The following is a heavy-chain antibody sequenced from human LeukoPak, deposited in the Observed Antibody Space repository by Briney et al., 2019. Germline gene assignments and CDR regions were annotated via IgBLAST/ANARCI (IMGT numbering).Heavy chain of an antibody. CDR1: GLTFSTYG. CDR3: AKDHVTWGNRYFDH. CDR2: IGHDATKI. D-gene: IGHD3-16*01. V-gene: IGHV3-30*02. J-gene: IGHJ4*02. Sequence: GGSLRLSCAASGLTFSTYGTHWVRQAPGKGLEWVAFIGHDATKIYYADSVQGRFTISRDNSKNTLYLEMNSLSGEDTALYYCAKDHVTWGNRYFDHWGQGTLGTVSS.